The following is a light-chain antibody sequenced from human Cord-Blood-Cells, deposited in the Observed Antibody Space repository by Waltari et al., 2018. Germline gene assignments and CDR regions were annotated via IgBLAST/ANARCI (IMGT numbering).Light chain of an antibody. Sequence: EIVMTQSPATLSVSPGERATLSGRPSQSVSSNLAWSQQKLGHAPRLLIYGASTRATGIPARFSGSGSGTEFTLTISSLQSEDFAVYYCQQYNNWPPYTFGQGTKLEIK. V-gene: IGKV3-15*01. CDR3: QQYNNWPPYT. J-gene: IGKJ2*01. CDR1: QSVSSN. CDR2: GAS.